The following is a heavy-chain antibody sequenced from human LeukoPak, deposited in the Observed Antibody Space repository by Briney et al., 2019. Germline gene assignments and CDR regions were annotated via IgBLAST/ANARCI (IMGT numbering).Heavy chain of an antibody. CDR2: ISAYNGNT. Sequence: ASAKVSCKASGYTFTSYGISWVRQAPGQGLEWMGWISAYNGNTNYAQKLQGRVTMTTDTSTSTAYMELRSLRSDDTAVYYCARDPYYYDSSGYPFDYWGKGTLVTVSS. D-gene: IGHD3-22*01. CDR3: ARDPYYYDSSGYPFDY. V-gene: IGHV1-18*01. CDR1: GYTFTSYG. J-gene: IGHJ4*01.